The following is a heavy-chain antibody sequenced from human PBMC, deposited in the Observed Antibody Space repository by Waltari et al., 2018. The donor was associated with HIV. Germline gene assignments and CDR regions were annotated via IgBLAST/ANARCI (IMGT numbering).Heavy chain of an antibody. Sequence: EVQLLGFGGGLVQPGGSLRLSCAASGFIFNNYAMTWVRQAPGKGLEWFSGGSGSGEITYYQDSVKGRFTISRDNSKKTLYLQMSGLRAEDSAVYYCAKGNEWLLRYFDYWGQGILVTVSS. V-gene: IGHV3-23*01. CDR1: GFIFNNYA. J-gene: IGHJ4*02. CDR2: GSGSGEIT. CDR3: AKGNEWLLRYFDY. D-gene: IGHD3-9*01.